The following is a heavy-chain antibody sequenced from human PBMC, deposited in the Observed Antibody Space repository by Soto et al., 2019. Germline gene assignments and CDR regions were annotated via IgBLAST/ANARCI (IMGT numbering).Heavy chain of an antibody. Sequence: SETLSLTCTVSGGSISSYYWSWIRQPPGKGLEWIGYIYYSGSTNYNPSLKSRVTISVDTSKNQFSLKLGSVTAADTAVYYCARQNGYSYGFNFYYYMDVWGKGTTVTVSS. D-gene: IGHD5-18*01. CDR2: IYYSGST. V-gene: IGHV4-59*08. CDR1: GGSISSYY. CDR3: ARQNGYSYGFNFYYYMDV. J-gene: IGHJ6*03.